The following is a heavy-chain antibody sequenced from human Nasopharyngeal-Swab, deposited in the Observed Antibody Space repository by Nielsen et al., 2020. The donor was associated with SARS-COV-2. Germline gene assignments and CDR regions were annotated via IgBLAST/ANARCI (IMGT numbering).Heavy chain of an antibody. CDR2: INHSGST. Sequence: SETLSLTCAVYGGSFSGYFWSWIRQPPGQGLEWIGEINHSGSTNYNPSLKSRVTISVDTSKNQFSLKLSSVTAADTAAYYCARYRQYRGYYYYGMDVWGQGTTVTVSS. D-gene: IGHD6-13*01. CDR1: GGSFSGYF. CDR3: ARYRQYRGYYYYGMDV. V-gene: IGHV4-34*01. J-gene: IGHJ6*02.